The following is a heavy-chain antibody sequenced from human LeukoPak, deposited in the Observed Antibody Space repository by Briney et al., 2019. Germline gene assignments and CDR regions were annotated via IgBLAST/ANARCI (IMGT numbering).Heavy chain of an antibody. D-gene: IGHD6-13*01. J-gene: IGHJ4*02. CDR3: ASFYSSWYSVDY. V-gene: IGHV4-59*08. Sequence: SETLSLTCTVSGGSISSDYWSWIRQPPGKGLEWIGYIYYSGSTNYNPSLKSRVTISVDTSKNQFSLKLSSVTAADTAVYYCASFYSSWYSVDYWGQGTLVTVSS. CDR1: GGSISSDY. CDR2: IYYSGST.